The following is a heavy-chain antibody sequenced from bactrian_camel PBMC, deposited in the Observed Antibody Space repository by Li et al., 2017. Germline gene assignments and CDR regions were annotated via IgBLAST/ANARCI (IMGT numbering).Heavy chain of an antibody. CDR2: ITAIHSDGTT. J-gene: IGHJ4*01. Sequence: HVQLVESGGGTVQSGGSLRLSCVASGSTYTDYFMAWFRQAPGKERGEREGITAIHSDGTTTYADSVKGRFTISLDNAKDTLYLQMTGLKPEDTGMYYCAASLPRYGGDRL. D-gene: IGHD6*01. CDR1: GSTYTDYF. V-gene: IGHV3S63*01.